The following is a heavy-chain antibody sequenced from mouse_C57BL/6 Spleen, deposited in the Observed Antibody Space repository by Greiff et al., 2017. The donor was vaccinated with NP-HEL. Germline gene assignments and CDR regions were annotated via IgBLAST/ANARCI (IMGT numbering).Heavy chain of an antibody. CDR3: ARGLLRDYFDY. J-gene: IGHJ2*01. CDR1: GFTFSSYT. Sequence: EVKVVESGGGLVKPGGSLKLSCAASGFTFSSYTMSWVRQTPEKRLEWVATISGGGGNTYYPDSVKGRFTISRDNAKNTLYLQMSSLRSEDTALYYCARGLLRDYFDYWGQGTTLTVSS. CDR2: ISGGGGNT. V-gene: IGHV5-9*01. D-gene: IGHD1-1*01.